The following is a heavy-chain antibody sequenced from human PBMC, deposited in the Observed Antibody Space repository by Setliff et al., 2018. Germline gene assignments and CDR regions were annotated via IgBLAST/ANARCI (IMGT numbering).Heavy chain of an antibody. Sequence: PGGSLRLSCAASGFTFRDYGMHWVRQAPGKGLEWVAVIWFDGSNKYYADSLKGRFTISRDNSNNTLFLQMDSLRAEDTAIYYCAKDPAAKSGWLYYFDYWGQGTLVTVSS. CDR3: AKDPAAKSGWLYYFDY. D-gene: IGHD6-19*01. J-gene: IGHJ4*02. V-gene: IGHV3-33*06. CDR1: GFTFRDYG. CDR2: IWFDGSNK.